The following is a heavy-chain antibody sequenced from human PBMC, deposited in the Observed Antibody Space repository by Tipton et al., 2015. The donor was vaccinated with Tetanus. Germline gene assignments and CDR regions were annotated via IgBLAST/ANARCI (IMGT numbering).Heavy chain of an antibody. CDR1: GGSISSSNW. Sequence: SLRLSCAVSGGSISSSNWWSWVRQPPGKGLEWIGEIYHSGSTNYNPSLKSRVTISVDKSKNQFSLKLSSVTAADTAVYYCAKSNELLWFGELRHGMDVWGQGTTVTVSS. D-gene: IGHD3-10*01. CDR2: IYHSGST. V-gene: IGHV4-4*02. CDR3: AKSNELLWFGELRHGMDV. J-gene: IGHJ6*02.